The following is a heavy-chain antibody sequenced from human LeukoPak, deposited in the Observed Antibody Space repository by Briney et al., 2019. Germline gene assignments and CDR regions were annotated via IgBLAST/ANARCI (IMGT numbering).Heavy chain of an antibody. CDR3: AKDREDRNSFLDY. Sequence: GGSLRLSCAASGFTFDDYAMRWVRQAPGKGLEWVSLINGDGSNTYYADSVKGRFTISRDNSKNSLYLQMSSLSTADTAFYYCAKDREDRNSFLDYWGQGTLVTVSS. J-gene: IGHJ4*02. CDR2: INGDGSNT. V-gene: IGHV3-43*02. CDR1: GFTFDDYA. D-gene: IGHD1-7*01.